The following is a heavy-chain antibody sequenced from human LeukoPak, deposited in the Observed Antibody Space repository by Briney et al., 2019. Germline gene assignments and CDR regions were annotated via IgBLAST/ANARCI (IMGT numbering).Heavy chain of an antibody. CDR2: ICSGGST. CDR1: GFTVSSNY. CDR3: ERDPLGRWLQSSRYFDL. J-gene: IGHJ2*01. V-gene: IGHV3-66*02. D-gene: IGHD5-24*01. Sequence: GGSLRLSCAASGFTVSSNYMSWVRQAPGKGLEWVSVICSGGSTYYADSVKGRFTISRDNSKNTLYLQMNSLRAEDTAVYYCERDPLGRWLQSSRYFDLWGRGTLVTVSS.